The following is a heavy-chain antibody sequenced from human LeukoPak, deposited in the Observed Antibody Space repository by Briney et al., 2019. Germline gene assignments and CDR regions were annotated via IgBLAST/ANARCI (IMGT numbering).Heavy chain of an antibody. D-gene: IGHD1-26*01. V-gene: IGHV3-21*01. J-gene: IGHJ4*02. CDR3: ASTRGSSKNYFDY. CDR2: ISSSSSYI. CDR1: GFTFSSYS. Sequence: GGSLRLPCAASGFTFSSYSMSWVRQAPGKGLEWVSSISSSSSYIYYADSVKGRFTISRDNAKNSLYLQMNSLRAEDTAVYYCASTRGSSKNYFDYWGQGTLVTVSS.